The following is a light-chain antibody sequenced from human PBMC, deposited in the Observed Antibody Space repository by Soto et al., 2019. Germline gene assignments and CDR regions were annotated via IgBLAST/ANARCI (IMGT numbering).Light chain of an antibody. CDR2: GAS. CDR1: QSVSSN. V-gene: IGKV3-15*01. CDR3: WQYNNWRPYT. Sequence: EIVLTQSPATLSVSPGERATLSCRASQSVSSNLAWYQQKPGQAPRLLIYGASTRATGIPARFSGSGSGTEFTLTISSLQAEDVAVYYCWQYNNWRPYTFGQGTKLEIK. J-gene: IGKJ2*01.